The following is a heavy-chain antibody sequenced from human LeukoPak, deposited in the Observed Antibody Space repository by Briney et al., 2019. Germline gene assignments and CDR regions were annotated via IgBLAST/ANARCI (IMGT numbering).Heavy chain of an antibody. V-gene: IGHV3-30*02. Sequence: QPGGSLRLSCAASGFTFSSYGMHWVRQAPGKGLEWVAFIRYDGSNKYYADSVKGRFTISRDNSKNTLYLQMNSLRAEDTAVYYCARDLGYSGYATQHWGQGTLVTVSS. D-gene: IGHD5-12*01. J-gene: IGHJ1*01. CDR1: GFTFSSYG. CDR3: ARDLGYSGYATQH. CDR2: IRYDGSNK.